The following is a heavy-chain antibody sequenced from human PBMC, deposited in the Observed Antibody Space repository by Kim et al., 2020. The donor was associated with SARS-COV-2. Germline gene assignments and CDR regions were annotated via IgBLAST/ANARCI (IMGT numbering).Heavy chain of an antibody. CDR1: GFTFSSYS. D-gene: IGHD3-22*01. CDR2: ISSSSSTI. Sequence: GGSLRLSCAASGFTFSSYSMNWVRQAPGKGLEWVSYISSSSSTIYYADSVKGRFTISRDNAKNSLYLQMNSLRDEDTAVYYCARTSMIVVVTSPHAFDIWGQGTMVTVSS. CDR3: ARTSMIVVVTSPHAFDI. J-gene: IGHJ3*02. V-gene: IGHV3-48*02.